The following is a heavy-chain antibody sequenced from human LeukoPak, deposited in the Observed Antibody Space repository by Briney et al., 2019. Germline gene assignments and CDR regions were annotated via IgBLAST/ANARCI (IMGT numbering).Heavy chain of an antibody. Sequence: GGSLRLSCAASGFTFSTYGMHWVRQAPGKGLEWVAVIWYDGSNKYYADSVKGRFTISRDNSKNTLYLQMNSLRAEDTAVYYCAKDRLKYGTSVWDSWGQGILVTVSS. J-gene: IGHJ4*02. D-gene: IGHD4-23*01. V-gene: IGHV3-33*06. CDR2: IWYDGSNK. CDR1: GFTFSTYG. CDR3: AKDRLKYGTSVWDS.